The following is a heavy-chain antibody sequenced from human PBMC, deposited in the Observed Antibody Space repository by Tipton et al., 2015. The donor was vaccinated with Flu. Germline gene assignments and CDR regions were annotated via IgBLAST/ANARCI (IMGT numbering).Heavy chain of an antibody. CDR3: ARGYSSSLGLPFDY. Sequence: TLSLTCAVYVGSFSGYYWSWIRQSPGKGLEWIGEINHSGSANYNPSLNSRVTMSLDTSKNQFSMKLSSVTAADTAVYYCARGYSSSLGLPFDYWGQGTLVTVSS. D-gene: IGHD6-6*01. J-gene: IGHJ4*02. CDR2: INHSGSA. CDR1: VGSFSGYY. V-gene: IGHV4-34*01.